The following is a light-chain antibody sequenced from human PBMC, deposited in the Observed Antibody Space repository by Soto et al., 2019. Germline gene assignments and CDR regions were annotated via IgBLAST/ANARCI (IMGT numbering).Light chain of an antibody. CDR3: QQRSNWPT. CDR1: QSVSSSY. J-gene: IGKJ1*01. V-gene: IGKV3-11*01. CDR2: DAF. Sequence: EIVLTQSPATLSLSPGERATPSSRASQSVSSSYLAWYQQKPGQAPRLLIYDAFNRATGIPARFSGSGSGTDFTLTISSLEPEDFAVYYCQQRSNWPTFGQGTKVDI.